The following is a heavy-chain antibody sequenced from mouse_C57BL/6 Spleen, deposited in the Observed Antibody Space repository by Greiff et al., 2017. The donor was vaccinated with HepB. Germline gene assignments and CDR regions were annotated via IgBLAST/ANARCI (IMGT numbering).Heavy chain of an antibody. CDR1: GFNIKDYY. V-gene: IGHV14-2*01. CDR2: IDPEDGET. J-gene: IGHJ3*01. D-gene: IGHD1-1*01. CDR3: AKGGGRSAFAY. Sequence: VHVKQSGAELVKPGASVKLSCTASGFNIKDYYMHWVKQRTEQGLEWIGRIDPEDGETKYAPKFQGKATITADTSSNTAYLQLSILTSEDNAVYYCAKGGGRSAFAYWGQGTLVTVA.